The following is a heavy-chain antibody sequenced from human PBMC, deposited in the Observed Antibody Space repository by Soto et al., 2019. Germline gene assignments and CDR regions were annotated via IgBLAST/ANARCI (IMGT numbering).Heavy chain of an antibody. V-gene: IGHV3-23*01. CDR3: ASRRYYDSRGYYYYYFDY. Sequence: EVQLLESGGGLVQPGGSLRLSCAASGFSFSNYAMSWVRQAPGKGLEWGSGISDSGGRTYYADSVKGRFTISRDNSKNTLILQLSSLRADDTAIYYCASRRYYDSRGYYYYYFDYWGQGTLVTVSP. D-gene: IGHD3-22*01. CDR2: ISDSGGRT. CDR1: GFSFSNYA. J-gene: IGHJ4*02.